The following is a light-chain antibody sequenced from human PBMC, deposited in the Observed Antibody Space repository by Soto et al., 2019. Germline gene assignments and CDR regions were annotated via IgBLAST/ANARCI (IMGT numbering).Light chain of an antibody. Sequence: QSALTQPASVSGSPGQSITISCTGTSSDVGGNKYVSWYQQHPGEAPKLMIYEVSNRPSGVSNRFSGSKSGNTASLTISGLPAEDEADYYCSSYTSSSTYVFGTGTKV. J-gene: IGLJ1*01. CDR2: EVS. V-gene: IGLV2-14*01. CDR1: SSDVGGNKY. CDR3: SSYTSSSTYV.